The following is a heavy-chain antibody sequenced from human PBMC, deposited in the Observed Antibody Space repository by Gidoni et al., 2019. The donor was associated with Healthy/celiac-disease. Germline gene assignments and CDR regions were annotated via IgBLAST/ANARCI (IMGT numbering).Heavy chain of an antibody. V-gene: IGHV4-34*01. CDR2: INHSGNT. CDR3: ARGGRWLRLWWFDP. D-gene: IGHD5-12*01. Sequence: QVQLQQWGAGLLKPSETLSLTCAVYGGSFSGYYLSWIRQPPGKGLAWIGEINHSGNTNYNPALKSRVTISVDTYKNQFSLKLSSVTAADTAVYYCARGGRWLRLWWFDPWGQGTLVTVSS. CDR1: GGSFSGYY. J-gene: IGHJ5*02.